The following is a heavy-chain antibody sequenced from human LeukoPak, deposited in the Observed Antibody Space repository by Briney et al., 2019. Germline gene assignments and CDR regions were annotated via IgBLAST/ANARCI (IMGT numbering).Heavy chain of an antibody. Sequence: GGSLRLSCAASGFTFSHSGMHWVRQAPGKGLEWVAVIWSDGSKTYSADPVKGRFTISRDSSKNSLYLQMNSLRAEDTAVYYCARDHYDILTGPEPYYYGMDVWGQGTTVTVSS. V-gene: IGHV3-33*01. D-gene: IGHD3-9*01. CDR3: ARDHYDILTGPEPYYYGMDV. CDR2: IWSDGSKT. J-gene: IGHJ6*02. CDR1: GFTFSHSG.